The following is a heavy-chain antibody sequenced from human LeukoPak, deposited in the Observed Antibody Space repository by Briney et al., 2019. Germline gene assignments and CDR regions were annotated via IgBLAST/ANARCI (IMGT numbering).Heavy chain of an antibody. CDR2: NNPSSGGT. Sequence: ASVKVSCRASGYTFIAYYMHWVRQAPGQGLEWMGLNNPSSGGTNYAQKFQGRVTMTRDTSISTAYMELRSLRSDDTAVYYCAREKRGEVGATTPLDPWGQGTLVTVSS. D-gene: IGHD1-26*01. CDR3: AREKRGEVGATTPLDP. CDR1: GYTFIAYY. J-gene: IGHJ5*02. V-gene: IGHV1-2*02.